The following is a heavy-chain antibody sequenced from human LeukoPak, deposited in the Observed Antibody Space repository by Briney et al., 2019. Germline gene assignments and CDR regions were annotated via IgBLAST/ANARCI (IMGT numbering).Heavy chain of an antibody. D-gene: IGHD4/OR15-4a*01. CDR1: GLTFSDYW. CDR3: ARHLTFFDY. V-gene: IGHV3-7*01. CDR2: IKQDVSET. J-gene: IGHJ4*02. Sequence: GGSLRLSCVVSGLTFSDYWMSWVRQAPGKGLEWVGNIKQDVSETYYGDSVKGRFTISRDNAKKSLYLQMNNLRAEDTAVYYCARHLTFFDYWGQGALVSVSS.